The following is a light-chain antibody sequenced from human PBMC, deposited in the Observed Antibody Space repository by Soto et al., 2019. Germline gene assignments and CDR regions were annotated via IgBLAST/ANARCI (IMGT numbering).Light chain of an antibody. Sequence: QSVLTQPPSASGTPGQRVTISCSGSSSNIGSTTVSWYQQLPGAAPKLLIYSNDQWPSGVPDRFSGSKSGTSASLAISGLQSEDEADYYCASWDDSLNGFVFGTGTKVNVL. J-gene: IGLJ1*01. CDR3: ASWDDSLNGFV. V-gene: IGLV1-44*01. CDR2: SND. CDR1: SSNIGSTT.